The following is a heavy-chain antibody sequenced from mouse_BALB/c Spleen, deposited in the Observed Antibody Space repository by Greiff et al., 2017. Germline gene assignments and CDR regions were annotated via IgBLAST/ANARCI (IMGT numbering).Heavy chain of an antibody. Sequence: DVKLQESGPGLVKPSQSLSLTCTVTGYSITSDYAWNWIRQFPGNKLEWMGYISYSGSTSYNPSLKSRISITRDTSKNQFFLQLNSVTTEDTATYYCARGGYGYWYFDVWGAGTTVTVSS. CDR1: GYSITSDYA. CDR3: ARGGYGYWYFDV. CDR2: ISYSGST. V-gene: IGHV3-2*02. D-gene: IGHD2-2*01. J-gene: IGHJ1*01.